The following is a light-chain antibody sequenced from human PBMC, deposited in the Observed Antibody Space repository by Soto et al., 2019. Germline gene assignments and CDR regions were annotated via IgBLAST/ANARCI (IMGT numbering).Light chain of an antibody. V-gene: IGKV3-11*01. CDR1: QSVSNY. Sequence: EIVSTQSPATLTLPTRERATLSCRASQSVSNYLALYQQKPGQAPRLLIYDASNRATDIPARFSGSGSGTDFTLTITRLEPEDFAVYSCQQYSSSRTFGQGTKVDIK. CDR2: DAS. CDR3: QQYSSSRT. J-gene: IGKJ1*01.